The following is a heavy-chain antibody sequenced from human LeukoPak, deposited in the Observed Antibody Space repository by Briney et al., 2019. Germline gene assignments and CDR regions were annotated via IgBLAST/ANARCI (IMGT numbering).Heavy chain of an antibody. V-gene: IGHV1-18*01. J-gene: IGHJ5*02. CDR2: LSAYNGNT. CDR1: GYTFTNYG. CDR3: ARAGGSGSYNNGWFDP. D-gene: IGHD3-10*01. Sequence: ASVKDSCKASGYTFTNYGISWVRQAPGQGLEWMGWLSAYNGNTNYAQKLQCRVTMTTDTSTSTAYRELRSLRSDDTAVYYCARAGGSGSYNNGWFDPWGQGTLVTVSS.